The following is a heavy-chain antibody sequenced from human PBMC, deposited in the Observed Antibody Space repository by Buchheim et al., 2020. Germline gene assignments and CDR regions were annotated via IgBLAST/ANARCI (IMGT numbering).Heavy chain of an antibody. D-gene: IGHD3-10*01. CDR2: IYYSGST. CDR3: ARRDLWFGELLSGWFDP. Sequence: QVQLQESGPGLVKPSQTLSLTCTVSGGSISSGGYYWSWIRQHPGKGLEWIGYIYYSGSTYYNPSLKSRVTISVDTSKHQFSLKLSSVTAADTAVYYCARRDLWFGELLSGWFDPWGQGTL. CDR1: GGSISSGGYY. V-gene: IGHV4-31*03. J-gene: IGHJ5*02.